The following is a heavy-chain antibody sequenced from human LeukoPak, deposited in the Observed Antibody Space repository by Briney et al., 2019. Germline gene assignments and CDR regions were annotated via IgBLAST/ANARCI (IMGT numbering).Heavy chain of an antibody. CDR2: INWNGGST. J-gene: IGHJ6*02. Sequence: GGSLRLSCAASGFTFDDYGMSWVRQAPGKGLEWVSGINWNGGSTGYADSVKGRFTISRDNAKNSLYLQMNSLRAEDTALYHCARVEKQQLVRGGYYSYYGMDVWGQGTTVTVSS. V-gene: IGHV3-20*01. CDR1: GFTFDDYG. CDR3: ARVEKQQLVRGGYYSYYGMDV. D-gene: IGHD6-13*01.